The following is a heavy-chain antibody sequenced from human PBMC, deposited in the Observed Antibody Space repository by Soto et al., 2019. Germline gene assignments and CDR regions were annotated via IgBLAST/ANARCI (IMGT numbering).Heavy chain of an antibody. CDR3: AREKEVAAPRQYYYYYGMDV. Sequence: PGGSLRLSCAASGFTFSSYGMHWVRQAPGKGLEWVAVIWYDGSNKYYADSVKGRFTISRDNSKNTLYLQMNSLRAEDTAVYYCAREKEVAAPRQYYYYYGMDVWGQGTTVTVSS. CDR1: GFTFSSYG. D-gene: IGHD2-15*01. CDR2: IWYDGSNK. J-gene: IGHJ6*02. V-gene: IGHV3-33*01.